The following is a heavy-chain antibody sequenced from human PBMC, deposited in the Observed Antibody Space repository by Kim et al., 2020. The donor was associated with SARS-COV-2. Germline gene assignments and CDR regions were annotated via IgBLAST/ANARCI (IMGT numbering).Heavy chain of an antibody. V-gene: IGHV3-11*01. Sequence: GGSLRLSCAASGFTFSDYYMSWIRQAPGKGLEWVSYISSSGSTIYYADSVKGRFTISRDNAKNSLYLQMNSLRAEDTAVYYCARERISSSRPGGPFDYWGQGTLGTVSS. J-gene: IGHJ4*02. CDR2: ISSSGSTI. CDR1: GFTFSDYY. D-gene: IGHD6-6*01. CDR3: ARERISSSRPGGPFDY.